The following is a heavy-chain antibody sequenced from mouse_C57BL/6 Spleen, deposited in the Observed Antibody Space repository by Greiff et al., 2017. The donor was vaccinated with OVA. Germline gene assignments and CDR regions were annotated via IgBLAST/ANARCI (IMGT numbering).Heavy chain of an antibody. CDR1: GFTFSDYG. CDR3: ARAIVAKYFDV. J-gene: IGHJ1*03. Sequence: EVMLVESGGGLVKPGGSLKLSCAASGFTFSDYGMHWVRQAPEKGLEWVAYISSGSSTIYYADTVKGRFTISRDNAKNTLFLQMTSLRSEDTAMYYCARAIVAKYFDVWGTGTTVTVSS. V-gene: IGHV5-17*01. D-gene: IGHD1-1*01. CDR2: ISSGSSTI.